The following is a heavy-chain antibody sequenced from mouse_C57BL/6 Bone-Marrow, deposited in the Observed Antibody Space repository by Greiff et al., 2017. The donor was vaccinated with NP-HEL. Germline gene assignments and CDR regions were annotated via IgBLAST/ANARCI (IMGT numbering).Heavy chain of an antibody. CDR1: GFTFSDYY. J-gene: IGHJ2*01. CDR3: ARQGNDYVPYYFDY. V-gene: IGHV5-12*01. Sequence: EVKLEESGGGLVQPGGSLKLSCAASGFTFSDYYMYWVRQTPEKRLEWVAYISNGGGSTYYLDTVKGRFTISRDNAKNTLYLQMSRLKSEDTAMYYCARQGNDYVPYYFDYWGQGTTLTVSS. D-gene: IGHD2-4*01. CDR2: ISNGGGST.